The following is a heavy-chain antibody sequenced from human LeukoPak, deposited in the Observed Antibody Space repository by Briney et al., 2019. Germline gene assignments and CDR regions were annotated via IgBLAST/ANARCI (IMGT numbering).Heavy chain of an antibody. D-gene: IGHD3-10*01. V-gene: IGHV3-15*01. J-gene: IGHJ4*02. Sequence: GGSLRLSCAASGFTFSNAWMSWVRQAPGKGLEWVGRIKSKTDGGTTDYAAPGKGRFTISRDDSKNTLYLQMNSLKTEDTAVYYCTKDPLTLTVLLTSDWGQGTLVTVSS. CDR1: GFTFSNAW. CDR2: IKSKTDGGTT. CDR3: TKDPLTLTVLLTSD.